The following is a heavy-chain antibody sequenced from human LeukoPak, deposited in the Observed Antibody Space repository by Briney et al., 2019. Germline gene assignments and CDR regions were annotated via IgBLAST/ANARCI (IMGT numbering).Heavy chain of an antibody. CDR3: ARDGYSGNDGL. CDR1: AGSMGSSSDR. V-gene: IGHV4-39*02. CDR2: IHLGGTT. J-gene: IGHJ4*02. Sequence: SETLSLTCTVSAGSMGSSSDRWGWIRQPPGQGLEWLGTIHLGGTTDYNPSLKSRVTISVDTSKNQFSLKLSSVTAADTAVYYCARDGYSGNDGLWGQGTLVTVSS. D-gene: IGHD5-12*01.